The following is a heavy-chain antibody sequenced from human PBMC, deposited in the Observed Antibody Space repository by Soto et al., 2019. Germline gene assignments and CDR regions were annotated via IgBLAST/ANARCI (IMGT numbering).Heavy chain of an antibody. CDR1: GYTFTSYA. Sequence: QVQLVQSGAEVKKPGASVKVSCKASGYTFTSYAMHWVRQAPGQRLEWMGWIHAGNGNTKYSQKFQGRVTITRDTSASTAYMELSSLRSEDTAVYYCARGLNGYLHYFDYWGQGTLVTVSS. J-gene: IGHJ4*02. V-gene: IGHV1-3*01. CDR3: ARGLNGYLHYFDY. D-gene: IGHD5-18*01. CDR2: IHAGNGNT.